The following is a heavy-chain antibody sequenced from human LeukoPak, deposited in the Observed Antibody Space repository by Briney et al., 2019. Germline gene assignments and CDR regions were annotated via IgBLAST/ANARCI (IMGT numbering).Heavy chain of an antibody. J-gene: IGHJ4*02. CDR3: DRGYSTFDY. D-gene: IGHD4-23*01. V-gene: IGHV3-7*01. Sequence: GGSLRLSCAGSGFPFSNYWMAWVRQAPGKGLEWVANMKEDGGEINYVDSVKGRFTISRDNAKNSLDLQMNSLRVDDTAVYVRDRGYSTFDYWGQGTLVIVSS. CDR2: MKEDGGEI. CDR1: GFPFSNYW.